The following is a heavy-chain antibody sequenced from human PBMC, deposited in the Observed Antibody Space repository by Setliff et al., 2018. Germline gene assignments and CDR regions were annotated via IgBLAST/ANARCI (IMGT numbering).Heavy chain of an antibody. Sequence: GGSLRLSCAASGFTFSSYWMNWVRQAPGKGLEWVANIKQDGSVKYYVDSVKGRFTISRDNAKNSLYLQMNSLRVEDTAVYYCARDLYGSGSYGAFDIWAQGTMVTVSS. CDR3: ARDLYGSGSYGAFDI. CDR1: GFTFSSYW. J-gene: IGHJ3*02. V-gene: IGHV3-7*03. D-gene: IGHD3-10*01. CDR2: IKQDGSVK.